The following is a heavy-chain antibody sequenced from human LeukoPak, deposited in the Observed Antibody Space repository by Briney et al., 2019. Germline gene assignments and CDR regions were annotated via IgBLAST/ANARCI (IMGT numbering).Heavy chain of an antibody. CDR2: ISGSGGST. D-gene: IGHD3-22*01. CDR3: AKDGIGGIYYDSSGYFDN. CDR1: GFTFNNYA. V-gene: IGHV3-23*01. Sequence: PGGSLRLSCAASGFTFNNYAMSRVRQAPGKGLEWVSAISGSGGSTYYADPLKGRFTISRDNSKNTLYLQMNSLRAEDTALYYCAKDGIGGIYYDSSGYFDNWGQGTLVTVSS. J-gene: IGHJ4*02.